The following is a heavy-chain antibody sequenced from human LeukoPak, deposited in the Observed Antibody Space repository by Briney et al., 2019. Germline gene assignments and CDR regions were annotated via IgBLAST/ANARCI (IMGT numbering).Heavy chain of an antibody. Sequence: GGSLRLSCAASGFTFDDYAMHWVRQAPGKGLEWVSGISWNSGSIGYADSVKGRFTISRDNAKNSLYLQMNSLRGDDTAVYYCARDRSQEFDPWGQGTLVTVSS. CDR1: GFTFDDYA. CDR3: ARDRSQEFDP. D-gene: IGHD3-10*01. V-gene: IGHV3-9*01. CDR2: ISWNSGSI. J-gene: IGHJ5*02.